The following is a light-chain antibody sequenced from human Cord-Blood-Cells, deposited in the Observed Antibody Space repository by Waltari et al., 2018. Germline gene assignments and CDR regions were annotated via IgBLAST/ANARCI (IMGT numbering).Light chain of an antibody. CDR3: AAWDDSLSGLV. CDR1: SSNIGSNY. V-gene: IGLV1-47*01. Sequence: QSVLTQPPSASGTPGQRVTISCSGSSSNIGSNYVYWYQQLPGTAPKLLIYRNNQLPSGVPDRCSGSKSGTSASLAISGLRSEDEADYYCAAWDDSLSGLVFGGGTKLTVL. CDR2: RNN. J-gene: IGLJ3*02.